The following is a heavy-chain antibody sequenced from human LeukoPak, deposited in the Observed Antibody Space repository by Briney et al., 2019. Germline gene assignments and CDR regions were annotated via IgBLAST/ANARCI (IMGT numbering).Heavy chain of an antibody. CDR3: ARHLNYGDYVYYFDY. V-gene: IGHV5-51*01. D-gene: IGHD4-17*01. CDR2: LYPGESDT. J-gene: IGHJ4*02. CDR1: GYSFTRYW. Sequence: GEALTISCKGSGYSFTRYWIGWVRPLPGKGLEWVGILYPGESDTRYSPSFQGQVTISADKSISTAYLQWSSLKASDTAMYYCARHLNYGDYVYYFDYWGQGTLVTVSS.